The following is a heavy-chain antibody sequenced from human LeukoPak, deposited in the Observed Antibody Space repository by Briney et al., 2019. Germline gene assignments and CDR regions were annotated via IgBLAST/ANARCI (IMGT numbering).Heavy chain of an antibody. CDR1: GFTFISYA. CDR2: IPSDGSNK. J-gene: IGHJ4*02. V-gene: IGHV3-30*01. CDR3: ARDRALDY. Sequence: GRSLRISCAASGFTFISYAMHWVRQAPGKGLEWVAVIPSDGSNKYYADSVKGRFTISRDNSKNTLYLQMNSLRAEDTAVYYCARDRALDYWGQGTLVTVSS. D-gene: IGHD3-10*01.